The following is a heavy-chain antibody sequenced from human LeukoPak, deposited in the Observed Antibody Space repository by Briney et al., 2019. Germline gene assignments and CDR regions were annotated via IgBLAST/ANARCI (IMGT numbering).Heavy chain of an antibody. Sequence: PGGSLRLSCAGSGFSFTGYWMHWVRQTPGKALVWISRLYSDGRSLTYADSVKGRFTISRDNAKNMLYLRMNSLRADDTGVYYCARGRGLGEFAVASFDSWGRGTLVTVSS. CDR1: GFSFTGYW. D-gene: IGHD6-19*01. V-gene: IGHV3-74*01. CDR3: ARGRGLGEFAVASFDS. J-gene: IGHJ4*02. CDR2: LYSDGRSL.